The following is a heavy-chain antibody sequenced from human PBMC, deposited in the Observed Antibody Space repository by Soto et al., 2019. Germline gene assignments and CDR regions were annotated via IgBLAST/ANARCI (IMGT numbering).Heavy chain of an antibody. Sequence: EVQLLESGGGLVQPGGSLRLSCAASGFTFSSYAMSWVRQAPGKGLEWVSAISGSGGSTYYADSVKGRFTTSRDNSKSTLYLQMNSLRAEDTAVYYCAKGQRRDGYSYFDYWGQGTLVTVSS. CDR1: GFTFSSYA. V-gene: IGHV3-23*01. CDR3: AKGQRRDGYSYFDY. J-gene: IGHJ4*02. D-gene: IGHD2-15*01. CDR2: ISGSGGST.